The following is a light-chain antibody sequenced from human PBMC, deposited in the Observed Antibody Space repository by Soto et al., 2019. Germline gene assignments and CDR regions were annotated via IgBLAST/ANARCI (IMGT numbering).Light chain of an antibody. Sequence: EIVLTQSPATLSLSPGERATLSCRASQSVGSYLAWYQQKPGQAPRLLIYDASNRATGIPARFSGSGSGTDFTLTISSLEPEDFAVYFCLHRSNWPPLTFGGGTKVEIK. CDR3: LHRSNWPPLT. CDR2: DAS. CDR1: QSVGSY. V-gene: IGKV3-11*01. J-gene: IGKJ4*01.